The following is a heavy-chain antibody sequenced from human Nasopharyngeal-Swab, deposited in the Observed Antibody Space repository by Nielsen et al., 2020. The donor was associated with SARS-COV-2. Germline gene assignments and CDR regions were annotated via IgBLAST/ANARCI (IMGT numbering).Heavy chain of an antibody. CDR1: GFIFSASA. CDR3: TTDFYFDY. V-gene: IGHV3-73*01. CDR2: IGDKDHNYAT. Sequence: GGSLRLSCAASGFIFSASAMHWVRQAPGKGLEWLGRIGDKDHNYATTYGASVKGRFIISRDDSKNTAFLQMDSLKTEDTALYYCTTDFYFDYWGQGTLVTVSS. J-gene: IGHJ4*02.